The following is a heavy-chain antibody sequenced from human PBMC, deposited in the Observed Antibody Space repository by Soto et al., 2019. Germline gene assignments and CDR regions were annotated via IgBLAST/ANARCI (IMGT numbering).Heavy chain of an antibody. J-gene: IGHJ6*02. Sequence: SVKVSCKASGGTFSSYAISWVRQAPGQGLEWMGGIIPIFGTANYAQKFQGRVTITADESTSTAYMKLSSLRSEDTAVYSCARDNSWEQQMVLGYYYYRMDVWGQGTTVTVSS. CDR3: ARDNSWEQQMVLGYYYYRMDV. D-gene: IGHD6-13*01. V-gene: IGHV1-69*13. CDR2: IIPIFGTA. CDR1: GGTFSSYA.